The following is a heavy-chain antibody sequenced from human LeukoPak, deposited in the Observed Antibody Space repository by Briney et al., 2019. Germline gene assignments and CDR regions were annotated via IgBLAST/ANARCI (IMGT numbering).Heavy chain of an antibody. CDR2: IYYSGST. V-gene: IGHV4-39*01. D-gene: IGHD3-3*01. CDR3: ARTTPRITIFGVAHNRYYFDY. CDR1: GGSISSSSYY. J-gene: IGHJ4*02. Sequence: SETLSLTCTVSGGSISSSSYYWGWIRQPPGKGLEWIGSIYYSGSTYYNPSLKSRVTISVDTSKNQFSLKLSSVTAADTAVYYCARTTPRITIFGVAHNRYYFDYWGQGTLVTVSS.